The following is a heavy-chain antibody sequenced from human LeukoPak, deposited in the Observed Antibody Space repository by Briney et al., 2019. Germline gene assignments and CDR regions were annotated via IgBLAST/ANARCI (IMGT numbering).Heavy chain of an antibody. V-gene: IGHV1-69*01. Sequence: GSSVKVSCKASGGTFSSYAISWVRQAPGQGLEWMGGIIPIFGTANYAQKFQGRVTITADESTSTAYIELSSLRFEDTAVYYCARVIAVAGGHYYGMDVWGQGTTVTVSS. CDR1: GGTFSSYA. CDR3: ARVIAVAGGHYYGMDV. J-gene: IGHJ6*02. CDR2: IIPIFGTA. D-gene: IGHD6-19*01.